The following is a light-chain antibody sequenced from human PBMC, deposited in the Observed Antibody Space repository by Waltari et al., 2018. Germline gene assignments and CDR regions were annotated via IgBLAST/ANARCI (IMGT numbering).Light chain of an antibody. Sequence: DIVMTQSPDSLAVSLGERATINCRSSLSLLYSSNNKNYLSWFQQKPGQPPRLLIYWASTRESGVPDRFSGSGSGTDFTLTISSLQAEDVAVYYCQQYYDTPRTFGQGTKVEIK. CDR3: QQYYDTPRT. CDR1: LSLLYSSNNKNY. CDR2: WAS. V-gene: IGKV4-1*01. J-gene: IGKJ2*01.